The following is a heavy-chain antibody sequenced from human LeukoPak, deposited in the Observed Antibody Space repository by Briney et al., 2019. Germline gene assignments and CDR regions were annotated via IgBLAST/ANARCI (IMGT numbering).Heavy chain of an antibody. J-gene: IGHJ3*02. CDR2: INPNSGGT. D-gene: IGHD3-22*01. CDR1: GYTFTGYY. Sequence: ASVKVSCKASGYTFTGYYMHWVRQAPGQGLEWMGRINPNSGGTNYAQKFQGRGTMTRDTSSSTAYMELSRLRSDDTAVYYCARARGYYYDSSGYSDAFDIWGQGTMATVSS. V-gene: IGHV1-2*06. CDR3: ARARGYYYDSSGYSDAFDI.